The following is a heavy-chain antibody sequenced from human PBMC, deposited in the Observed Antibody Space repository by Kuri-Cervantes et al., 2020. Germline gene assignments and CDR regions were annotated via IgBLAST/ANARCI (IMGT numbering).Heavy chain of an antibody. CDR1: GFTSSSYS. Sequence: GESLKISCAASGFTSSSYSMNWVRQAPGKGLEWVSYISSSSSTIYYADSVKGRFTISRDNAKNSLYLQMNSLRDEDTAVYYCARDPETGTEPYYGMDVWGQGTTVTVSS. CDR3: ARDPETGTEPYYGMDV. CDR2: ISSSSSTI. D-gene: IGHD1-7*01. V-gene: IGHV3-48*02. J-gene: IGHJ6*02.